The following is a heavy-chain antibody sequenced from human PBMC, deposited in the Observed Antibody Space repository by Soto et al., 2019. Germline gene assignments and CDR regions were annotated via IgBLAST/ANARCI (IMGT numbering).Heavy chain of an antibody. CDR2: SKSKADGGAT. CDR1: GFSFSDAW. D-gene: IGHD3-10*01. V-gene: IGHV3-15*07. Sequence: EVLLVESGGGLVKPGGSPRLSCAASGFSFSDAWMNWVRQAPGKGLEWVGRSKSKADGGATDYAAPVKGRFTISRDDSAMKLYLQMSSVKTEDAGVYYCATARGIGSGAIDYWGEGTLVTVSS. J-gene: IGHJ4*02. CDR3: ATARGIGSGAIDY.